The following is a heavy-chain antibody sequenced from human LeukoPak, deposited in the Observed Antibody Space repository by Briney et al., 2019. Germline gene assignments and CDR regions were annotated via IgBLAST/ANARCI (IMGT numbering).Heavy chain of an antibody. CDR3: ARPRVRGVIIRGFDY. J-gene: IGHJ4*01. D-gene: IGHD3-10*01. CDR1: GFTFGDYA. CDR2: IDHSGST. Sequence: GSLRLSCTASGFTFGDYAMSWVRQPPGKGLEWIGEIDHSGSTNYNPSLKSRVTISVDTSKNQFSLKLSSVTAADTAVYYCARPRVRGVIIRGFDYWGQRTLVTVSS. V-gene: IGHV4-34*01.